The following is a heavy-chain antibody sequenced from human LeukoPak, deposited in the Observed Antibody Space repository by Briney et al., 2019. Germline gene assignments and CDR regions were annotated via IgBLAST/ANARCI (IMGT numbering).Heavy chain of an antibody. CDR3: AKAGCSSISCPSDY. Sequence: GGSLRLSCAASGFTFNSYAMSWVRQAPGKGLEWVSGISGSGGSTYYADSVKGRFTIPRDNSKNTLYLQMNSLRAEDTAVYYCAKAGCSSISCPSDYWGQGTLVTVSS. CDR2: ISGSGGST. D-gene: IGHD2-2*01. CDR1: GFTFNSYA. V-gene: IGHV3-23*01. J-gene: IGHJ4*02.